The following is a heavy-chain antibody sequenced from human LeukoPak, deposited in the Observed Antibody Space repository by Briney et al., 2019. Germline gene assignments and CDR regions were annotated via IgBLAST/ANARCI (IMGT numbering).Heavy chain of an antibody. Sequence: PSETLSLTCAVYGRSFSGFYWSWIRQPPGKRLEWTGEVNPSVSPNYNPSLKSRVTISVDTSKNQFSLKLSSVTATDTAVYDCARGNIVVVPAAILGNYYYYYMDVWGKGTTVTVSS. V-gene: IGHV4-34*01. J-gene: IGHJ6*03. CDR2: VNPSVSP. CDR1: GRSFSGFY. D-gene: IGHD2-2*02. CDR3: ARGNIVVVPAAILGNYYYYYMDV.